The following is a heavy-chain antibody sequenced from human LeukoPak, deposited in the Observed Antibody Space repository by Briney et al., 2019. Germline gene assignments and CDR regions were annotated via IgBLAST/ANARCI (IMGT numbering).Heavy chain of an antibody. V-gene: IGHV1-2*02. CDR1: GHTFTDYY. D-gene: IGHD2-2*01. CDR2: INPNSGGT. CDR3: AREGRSAISLDY. J-gene: IGHJ4*02. Sequence: ASVKVSCKASGHTFTDYYMNWVRQAPGQGFEWMGWINPNSGGTNYAQKFQGRVTMTRDTSISTAYMELTSLRSDDTAVYYCAREGRSAISLDYWGQGTLVTVSS.